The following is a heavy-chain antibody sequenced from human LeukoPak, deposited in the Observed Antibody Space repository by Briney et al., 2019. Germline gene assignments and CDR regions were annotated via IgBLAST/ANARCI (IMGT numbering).Heavy chain of an antibody. CDR3: ARARAIFGVVITPPYMDV. CDR1: GGSISSYY. J-gene: IGHJ6*03. V-gene: IGHV4-59*01. CDR2: IYYSGST. Sequence: PSETLSLTCTVSGGSISSYYWSWIRQPPGKGLEWIGYIYYSGSTNYNPSLKSRVTISVDTPKNQFSLKLSSVTAADTAVYYCARARAIFGVVITPPYMDVWGKGTTVTVSS. D-gene: IGHD3-3*01.